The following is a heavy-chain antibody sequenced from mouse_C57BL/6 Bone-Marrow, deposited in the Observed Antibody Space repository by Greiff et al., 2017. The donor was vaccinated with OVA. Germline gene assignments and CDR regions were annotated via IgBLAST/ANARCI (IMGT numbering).Heavy chain of an antibody. J-gene: IGHJ3*01. CDR3: ARSLPQGFAY. V-gene: IGHV5-4*01. CDR1: GFTFSSYA. CDR2: ISDGGSYT. Sequence: EVQVAESGGGLVKPGGSLKLSCAASGFTFSSYAMSWVRQTPEKRLEWVATISDGGSYTYYPDNVKGRFTISRDNAKNNLYLQMSHLKSEDTAMYYCARSLPQGFAYWGQGTLVTVSA.